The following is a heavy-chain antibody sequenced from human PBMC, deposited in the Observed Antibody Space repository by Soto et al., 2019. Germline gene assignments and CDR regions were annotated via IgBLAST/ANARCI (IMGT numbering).Heavy chain of an antibody. J-gene: IGHJ4*02. CDR3: ASLPNVAGVAY. CDR2: INPSGGST. V-gene: IGHV1-46*01. Sequence: ASVKVSCKASGYTFTSYYMHWVRQAPGQGLEWMGIINPSGGSTNYAQKLQGRVTMTTDTSTSTAYMELRSLRSDDTAVYYCASLPNVAGVAYWGQGTLVTVSS. D-gene: IGHD6-19*01. CDR1: GYTFTSYY.